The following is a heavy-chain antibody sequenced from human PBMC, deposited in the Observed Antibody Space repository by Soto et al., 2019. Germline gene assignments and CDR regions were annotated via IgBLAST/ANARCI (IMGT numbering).Heavy chain of an antibody. CDR3: ARITMVRGAPHWYFDL. Sequence: SETLSLTCTVSGGSISSSSYYWGWIRQPPGKGLEWIGSIYYSGSTYYNPSLKSRVTISVDTSKNQFSLKLSSVTAADTAVYYCARITMVRGAPHWYFDLWGRGTLVTVSS. J-gene: IGHJ2*01. V-gene: IGHV4-39*01. D-gene: IGHD3-10*01. CDR2: IYYSGST. CDR1: GGSISSSSYY.